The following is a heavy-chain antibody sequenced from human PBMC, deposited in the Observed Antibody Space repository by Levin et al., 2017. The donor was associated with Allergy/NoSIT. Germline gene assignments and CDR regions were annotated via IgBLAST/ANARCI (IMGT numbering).Heavy chain of an antibody. CDR2: IDPTSSKT. D-gene: IGHD4-11*01. J-gene: IGHJ5*02. V-gene: IGHV5-10-1*01. Sequence: GEYLKISCKGSGYTFTTYWITWVRQMPGKGLEWMGRIDPTSSKTNYSPSFQGHVTISTDKSISTAYLQWSSLKASDTAMYYCARLTDYSNYVWFDRWGQGTLVTVSS. CDR1: GYTFTTYW. CDR3: ARLTDYSNYVWFDR.